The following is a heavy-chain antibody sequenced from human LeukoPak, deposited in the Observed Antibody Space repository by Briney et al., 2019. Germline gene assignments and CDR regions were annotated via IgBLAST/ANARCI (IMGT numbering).Heavy chain of an antibody. CDR1: GFTFDDYA. CDR3: AKGGAGWELLVIDN. J-gene: IGHJ4*02. CDR2: ISYDGINK. D-gene: IGHD1-26*01. V-gene: IGHV3-30*18. Sequence: PGRSLRLSCVGSGFTFDDYAMHWVRQAPGKGLEWVTTISYDGINKYYADSVKGRFTISRDNSKNTMYLQMNSLRAEDTAVYYCAKGGAGWELLVIDNWGQGTLVTVSS.